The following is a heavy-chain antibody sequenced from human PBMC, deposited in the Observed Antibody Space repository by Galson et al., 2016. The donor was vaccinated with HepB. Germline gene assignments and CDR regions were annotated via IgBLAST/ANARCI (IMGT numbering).Heavy chain of an antibody. CDR2: ISRGSSNI. V-gene: IGHV3-21*01. D-gene: IGHD2/OR15-2a*01. J-gene: IGHJ6*02. CDR3: ARENSYYYYAIDV. CDR1: GFDLNYYS. Sequence: SLRLPCAASGFDLNYYSMHWLRQAPGKGLAWVSSISRGSSNIYYADSVQGRFTISRDNAKNSLYLQMNSLRAEDTAVYSCARENSYYYYAIDVWGQGTTVTVSS.